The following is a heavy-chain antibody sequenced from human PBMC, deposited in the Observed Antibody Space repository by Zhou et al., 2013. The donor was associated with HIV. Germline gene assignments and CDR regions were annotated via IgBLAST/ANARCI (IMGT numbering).Heavy chain of an antibody. CDR1: GGTFSSYA. V-gene: IGHV1-69*04. D-gene: IGHD2-8*02. CDR3: ASGENCTGGVCYF. J-gene: IGHJ4*02. CDR2: IIPILGIA. Sequence: QVQLVQSGAEVKKPGSSVKVSCKASGGTFSSYAISWVRQAPGQGLEWMGRIIPILGIANYAQKFQGRVTITADKSTSTAYMELSSLRSEDTAVYYCASGENCTGGVCYFWGQGTLVTVSS.